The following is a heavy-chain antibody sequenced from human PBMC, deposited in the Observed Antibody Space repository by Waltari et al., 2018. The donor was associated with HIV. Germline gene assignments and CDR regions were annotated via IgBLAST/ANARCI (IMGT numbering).Heavy chain of an antibody. CDR3: ARVGFAGEDY. D-gene: IGHD7-27*01. CDR2: ISFDGSNK. J-gene: IGHJ4*02. V-gene: IGHV3-30*01. CDR1: GFPVSSYA. Sequence: QVQLVESGGGVVQPGRSLRLSCAASGFPVSSYAWHWVRQAPGKGLEWVAVISFDGSNKYYADSVKGRFTISRDNSKNTLYLQMNSLRAEDTAVYYCARVGFAGEDYWGQGTLVTVSS.